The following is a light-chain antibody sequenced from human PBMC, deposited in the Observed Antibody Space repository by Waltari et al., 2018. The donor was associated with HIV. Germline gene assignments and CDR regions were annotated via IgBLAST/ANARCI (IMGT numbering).Light chain of an antibody. V-gene: IGLV3-21*04. Sequence: SYVLTQPPSVSVAPGKTARITCWGNNIGSKSVHWYQQKPGQAPVLVIYYDSDRPSGIPERFSGSNSGNTATLTISRVEAGDEADYYCQVWDSSSDHPRVVFGGGTKLTVL. CDR1: NIGSKS. CDR2: YDS. CDR3: QVWDSSSDHPRVV. J-gene: IGLJ2*01.